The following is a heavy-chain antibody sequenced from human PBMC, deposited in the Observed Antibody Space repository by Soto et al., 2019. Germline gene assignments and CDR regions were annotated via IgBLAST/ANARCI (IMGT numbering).Heavy chain of an antibody. CDR1: GFAFSTYW. J-gene: IGHJ4*02. CDR2: INQDGSKK. V-gene: IGHV3-7*01. CDR3: SRSLDS. Sequence: EVQLMESGGGLVQPGGSLRLSCAASGFAFSTYWMDWVRQTPGKGLEWVANINQDGSKKNYVDSVKGRFTISRDNAKNSLYLQMSSLTAEDSALNYCSRSLDSWGQGTLVTVSS.